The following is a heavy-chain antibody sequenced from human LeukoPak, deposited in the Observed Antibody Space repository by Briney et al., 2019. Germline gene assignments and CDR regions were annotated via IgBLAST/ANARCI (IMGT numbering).Heavy chain of an antibody. Sequence: GGSLRLSCVASGFTFSSYSMHWVRQAPGKGLERVSYISSTSNTIYYADSVKGRFTISRDNAKNSLYLQMNSLRDEGSAVYYCARGTQRALDIWGQGTMVTVSS. D-gene: IGHD2-2*01. V-gene: IGHV3-48*02. CDR1: GFTFSSYS. J-gene: IGHJ3*02. CDR3: ARGTQRALDI. CDR2: ISSTSNTI.